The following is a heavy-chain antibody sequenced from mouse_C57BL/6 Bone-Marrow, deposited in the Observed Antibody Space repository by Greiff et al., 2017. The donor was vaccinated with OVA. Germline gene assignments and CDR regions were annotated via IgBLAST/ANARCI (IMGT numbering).Heavy chain of an antibody. CDR1: GFTFSDYG. Sequence: VQLKQSGGGLVKPGGSLKLSCAASGFTFSDYGMHWVRQAPEKGLEWVAYISSGSSTIYYADTVKGRFTISRDNAKNTLFLQMTSLRSEDTAMYYCARADGAWFAYWGQGTLVTVSA. CDR2: ISSGSSTI. D-gene: IGHD2-3*01. CDR3: ARADGAWFAY. J-gene: IGHJ3*01. V-gene: IGHV5-17*01.